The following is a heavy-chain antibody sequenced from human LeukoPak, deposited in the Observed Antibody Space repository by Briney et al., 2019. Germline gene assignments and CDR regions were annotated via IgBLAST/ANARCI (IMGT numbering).Heavy chain of an antibody. Sequence: GSSVKVSCKASGGTFSSYAISWARQAPGQGLEWMGGIIPIFGTANYAQKFQGRVTITADESTSTAYMELSSLRSEDTAVYYCARAPAAVAGSFDYWGQGTLVTVSS. CDR3: ARAPAAVAGSFDY. CDR2: IIPIFGTA. CDR1: GGTFSSYA. J-gene: IGHJ4*02. D-gene: IGHD6-19*01. V-gene: IGHV1-69*01.